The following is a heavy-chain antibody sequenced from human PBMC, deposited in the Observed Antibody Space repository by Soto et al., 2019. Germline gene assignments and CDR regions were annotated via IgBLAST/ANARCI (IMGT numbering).Heavy chain of an antibody. CDR3: ARSCASSGYFHEIPFDY. V-gene: IGHV1-46*01. Sequence: ASVKVSCKASGYTFTSYYMHWVRRAPGQGLEWMGIINPSGGSTSYAQKFQGRVTMTRDTSTSTVHMELSSLRSEATAVYYCARSCASSGYFHEIPFDYWGQGIMVTVSS. CDR2: INPSGGST. J-gene: IGHJ4*02. D-gene: IGHD3-22*01. CDR1: GYTFTSYY.